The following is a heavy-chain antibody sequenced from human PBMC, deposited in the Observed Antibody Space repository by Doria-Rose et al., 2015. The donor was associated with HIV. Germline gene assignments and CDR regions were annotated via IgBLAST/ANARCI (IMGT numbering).Heavy chain of an antibody. CDR3: AKAPIIGPKYYFYMDV. CDR2: ISWDSGAK. Sequence: VQLVQSGGGLVQPGRSLRLSCVGSGFSFESYAMHWVRLAPGKGLEWVAGISWDSGAKGNADSVEGRFTISRYNAKKSVYLEMRSLRPEDTAFYCCAKAPIIGPKYYFYMDVWGKGTSVTVSS. J-gene: IGHJ6*03. D-gene: IGHD3-3*01. V-gene: IGHV3-9*01. CDR1: GFSFESYA.